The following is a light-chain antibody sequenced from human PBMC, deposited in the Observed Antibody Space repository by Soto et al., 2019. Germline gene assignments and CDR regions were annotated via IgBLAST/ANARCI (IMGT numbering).Light chain of an antibody. CDR3: QKYDRAPFT. Sequence: EVVLTQSPGTLSLFPGERATLSCRASQPVSSNFLAWYQQKPGQAPRLLIYGASSRATGIPDKFSGSGSGTDFTLTISRLEPEDVATYYCQKYDRAPFTFGPGTKVDFK. V-gene: IGKV3-20*01. CDR1: QPVSSNF. J-gene: IGKJ3*01. CDR2: GAS.